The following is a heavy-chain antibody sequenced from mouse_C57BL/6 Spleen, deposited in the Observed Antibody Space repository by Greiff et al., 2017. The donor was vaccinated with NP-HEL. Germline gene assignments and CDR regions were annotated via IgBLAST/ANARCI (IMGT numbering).Heavy chain of an antibody. V-gene: IGHV1-62-2*01. CDR1: GYTFTEYT. D-gene: IGHD1-1*01. CDR2: FYPGSGSI. J-gene: IGHJ2*01. Sequence: QVQLQQSGAELVKPGASVKLSCKASGYTFTEYTIHWVKQRSGQGLEWIGWFYPGSGSIKYNEKFKDKATLTADKSSSTVYMELSRLTSEDSAVYYCARDEEDGDCSGSSFDYWGQGTTLTVSS. CDR3: ARDEEDGDCSGSSFDY.